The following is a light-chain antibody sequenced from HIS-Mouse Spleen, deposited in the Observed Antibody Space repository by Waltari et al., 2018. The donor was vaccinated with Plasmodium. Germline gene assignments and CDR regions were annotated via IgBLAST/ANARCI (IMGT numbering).Light chain of an antibody. Sequence: QSALTQPPSASGSPGQSVTISCTGTSSDVGGYNYVSWYQQHPVKAPTLMIYEVSKLPFGVPDRVSGSKSGNTASLTVSGRQAEDEADYYCSSYAGSNNLVFGGGTKLTVL. CDR2: EVS. V-gene: IGLV2-8*01. CDR1: SSDVGGYNY. CDR3: SSYAGSNNLV. J-gene: IGLJ2*01.